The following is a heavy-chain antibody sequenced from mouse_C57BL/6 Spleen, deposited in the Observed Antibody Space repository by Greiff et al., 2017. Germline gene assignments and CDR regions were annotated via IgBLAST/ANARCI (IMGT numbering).Heavy chain of an antibody. CDR1: GFNFKNSY. V-gene: IGHV14-3*01. J-gene: IGHJ1*03. D-gene: IGHD1-1*01. CDR3: ARYGSSYEWYFDV. CDR2: IDPADGNT. Sequence: DVKLQESVAELVRPGASVKLSCTASGFNFKNSYMHWVKQRPEQGLEWIGRIDPADGNTKYAPKFQGKATITADTSSNTAYLQLSSLTAEDTAIYYCARYGSSYEWYFDVWGTGTTVTVSS.